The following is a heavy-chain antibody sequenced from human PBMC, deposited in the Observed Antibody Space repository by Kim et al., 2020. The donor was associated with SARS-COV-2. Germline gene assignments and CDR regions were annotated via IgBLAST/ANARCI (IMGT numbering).Heavy chain of an antibody. CDR2: TYYRSKWYN. CDR1: GDSVSSNSAA. J-gene: IGHJ4*02. CDR3: ARDRAQVRLRYFDSYFDY. Sequence: SQTLSLTCAISGDSVSSNSAAWNWIRQSPSRGLEWLGRTYYRSKWYNDYAVSVKSRITINPDTSKNQFSLQLNSVTPEDTAVYYCARDRAQVRLRYFDSYFDYWGQGTLVTVSS. V-gene: IGHV6-1*01. D-gene: IGHD3-9*01.